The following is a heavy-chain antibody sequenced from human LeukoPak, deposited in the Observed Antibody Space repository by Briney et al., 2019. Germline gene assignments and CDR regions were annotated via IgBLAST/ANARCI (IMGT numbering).Heavy chain of an antibody. Sequence: ASVKVSCKASGYTFTNYDINWARQSPGQGLEWMGWISVYNGNTNYAQKLQGRVTMTTDTSTSTAYMELRSLRSDDTAMYYCARVGRSSDYWGQGTLVTVSS. J-gene: IGHJ4*02. V-gene: IGHV1-18*01. CDR1: GYTFTNYD. D-gene: IGHD6-6*01. CDR2: ISVYNGNT. CDR3: ARVGRSSDY.